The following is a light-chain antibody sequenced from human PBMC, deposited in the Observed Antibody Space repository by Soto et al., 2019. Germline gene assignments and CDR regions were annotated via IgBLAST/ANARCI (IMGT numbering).Light chain of an antibody. CDR3: QQSYSVPRT. CDR1: QSINRY. J-gene: IGKJ1*01. Sequence: DIQMTQSPSSLSASVGDRVTITCRPSQSINRYLNWYQQKPGTAPKVLIYAASNLQSGVPSRFSGSGSETDFTLTISSLQPEDSATYYCQQSYSVPRTFGQVTRVEIK. V-gene: IGKV1-39*01. CDR2: AAS.